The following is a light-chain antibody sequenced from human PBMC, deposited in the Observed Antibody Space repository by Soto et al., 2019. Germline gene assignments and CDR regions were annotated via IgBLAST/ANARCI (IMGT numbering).Light chain of an antibody. CDR3: QQYGDSPYT. CDR1: QSVRSRY. V-gene: IGKV3-20*01. J-gene: IGKJ2*01. Sequence: EFVVTQSPGTLSLSLGERATLSCRTSQSVRSRYLAWYQQKPGQAPTLLIYDASSRPGGIPDRFIGSGSGTDFTLTISRLAPESFAVYYCQQYGDSPYTFGQGTKLEIK. CDR2: DAS.